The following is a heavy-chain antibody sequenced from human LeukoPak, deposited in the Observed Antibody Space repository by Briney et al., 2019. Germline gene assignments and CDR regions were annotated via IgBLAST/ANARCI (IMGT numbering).Heavy chain of an antibody. D-gene: IGHD3-22*01. Sequence: SQTLSLTCTVSGGSISSGDYYWSWIRQPPGKGLEWIGYIYYSGSTYYNPSLKSRVTISVDTSKNQFSLKLSSVTAADPAVYYCAREDYYDRRLDYWGQGTLVTVSS. V-gene: IGHV4-30-4*08. CDR1: GGSISSGDYY. CDR2: IYYSGST. J-gene: IGHJ4*02. CDR3: AREDYYDRRLDY.